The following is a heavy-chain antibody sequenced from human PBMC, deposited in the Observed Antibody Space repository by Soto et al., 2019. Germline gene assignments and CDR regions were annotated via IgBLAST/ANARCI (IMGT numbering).Heavy chain of an antibody. J-gene: IGHJ3*02. Sequence: QVQLQESGPGLVKPSQTLSLTCTVSGGSFSGGGCYWSWIRQHPGKVLEWRGYITYRGSTKYKPSLRSRITASMDTSTMQFPLGLTSVTAADTATCFSARTAVVVVVLNAFDIWGQWTLVTVSS. CDR1: GGSFSGGGCY. D-gene: IGHD2-15*01. CDR2: ITYRGST. V-gene: IGHV4-31*03. CDR3: ARTAVVVVVLNAFDI.